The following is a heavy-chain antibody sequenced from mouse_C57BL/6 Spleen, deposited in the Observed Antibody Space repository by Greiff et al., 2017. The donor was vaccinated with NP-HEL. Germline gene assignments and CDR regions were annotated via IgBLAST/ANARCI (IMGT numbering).Heavy chain of an antibody. J-gene: IGHJ4*01. CDR1: GFTFSDYG. D-gene: IGHD2-4*01. CDR3: ARGGVYYDLYYAMDY. Sequence: EVQRVESGGGLVKPGGSLKLSCAASGFTFSDYGMHWVRQAPEKGLEWVAYISSGSSTIYYADTVKGRFTISRDNAKNTLFLQMTSLRSEDTAMYYCARGGVYYDLYYAMDYWGQGTSVTVSS. V-gene: IGHV5-17*01. CDR2: ISSGSSTI.